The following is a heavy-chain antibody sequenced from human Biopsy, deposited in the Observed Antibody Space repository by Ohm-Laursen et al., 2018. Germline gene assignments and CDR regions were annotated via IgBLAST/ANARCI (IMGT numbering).Heavy chain of an antibody. CDR2: FRFEDRT. Sequence: QTLSLTCAVSGGSISNYFWTWIRQPPGKGLEWIGYFRFEDRTSYNSSLKSRVTISADTSKNQFSLRLSSVTAADTAVYYCALGGGSYVNFDYWGQGTLVTVSS. J-gene: IGHJ4*02. CDR3: ALGGGSYVNFDY. CDR1: GGSISNYF. V-gene: IGHV4-59*01. D-gene: IGHD1-26*01.